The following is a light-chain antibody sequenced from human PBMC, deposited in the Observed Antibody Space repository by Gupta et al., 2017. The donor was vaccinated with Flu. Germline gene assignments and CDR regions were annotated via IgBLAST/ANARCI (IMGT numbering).Light chain of an antibody. CDR1: SSDVGGYNY. J-gene: IGLJ2*01. Sequence: SITISCTGTSSDVGGYNYVSWYQQHPGKAPKLRIYEVSNRPSGVSNRFSGSKSGNTASLTISGLQAEDEADYYCSSYTSSSTEVFGGGTKLTVL. V-gene: IGLV2-14*01. CDR3: SSYTSSSTEV. CDR2: EVS.